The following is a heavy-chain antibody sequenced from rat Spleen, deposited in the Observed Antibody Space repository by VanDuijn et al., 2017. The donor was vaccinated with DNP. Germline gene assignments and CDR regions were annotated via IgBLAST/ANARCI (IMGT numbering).Heavy chain of an antibody. CDR3: SKSRGGYAMDA. CDR1: GFTFSDYY. V-gene: IGHV5-7*01. D-gene: IGHD4-3*01. CDR2: ISYDGSST. Sequence: EVQLVETGGGLVQPGRSLKLSCVASGFTFSDYYMAWVRQAPKKGLEWVATISYDGSSTYYRDSVKGRFTISRENAENTVSLQMNSLRSEDAATYYCSKSRGGYAMDAWGQGTSVTVSS. J-gene: IGHJ4*01.